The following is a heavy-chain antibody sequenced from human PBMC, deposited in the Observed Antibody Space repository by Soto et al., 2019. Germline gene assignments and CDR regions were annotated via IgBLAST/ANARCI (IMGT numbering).Heavy chain of an antibody. CDR3: ARLNYYDTSGSFDY. CDR1: GGSMSSYYRTTYY. Sequence: SETLSLTCTVSGGSMSSYYRTTYYWSWIRQPPGKGLEWVGHIYNRGRTTYNPSLKSRVTISVDTSKNQFSLKLSSVTAADTAVYYCARLNYYDTSGSFDYWGQGTLVTVSS. J-gene: IGHJ4*02. D-gene: IGHD3-22*01. CDR2: IYNRGRT. V-gene: IGHV4-59*08.